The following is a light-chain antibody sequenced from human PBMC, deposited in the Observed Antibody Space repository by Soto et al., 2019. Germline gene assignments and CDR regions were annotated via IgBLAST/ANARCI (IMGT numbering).Light chain of an antibody. CDR1: QSVSSIF. V-gene: IGKV3-20*01. Sequence: EIVLTQSPGSLSLSPGEGATLSCRASQSVSSIFFAWYQQKPGQAPSLLIYGASRRATGVPDRFSGSGSGTDFTLSISRLEPEDFAVYYCQQYESSVTFGQGTKVEIK. CDR2: GAS. J-gene: IGKJ1*01. CDR3: QQYESSVT.